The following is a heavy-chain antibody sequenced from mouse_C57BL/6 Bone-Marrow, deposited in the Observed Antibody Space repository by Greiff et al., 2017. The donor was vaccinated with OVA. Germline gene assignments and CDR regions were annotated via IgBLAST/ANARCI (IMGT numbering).Heavy chain of an antibody. CDR2: INPYNGGT. Sequence: EVQLQQSGPVLVKPGASVKMSCKASGYTFTDYYMNWVKQSHGKSLEWIGVINPYNGGTSSNQKFKGKATLTVDKSSSTAYMELNSLTSEDSAVYYCARAGYYGSNYAMDYWGQGTSVTVSS. V-gene: IGHV1-19*01. J-gene: IGHJ4*01. CDR1: GYTFTDYY. D-gene: IGHD1-1*01. CDR3: ARAGYYGSNYAMDY.